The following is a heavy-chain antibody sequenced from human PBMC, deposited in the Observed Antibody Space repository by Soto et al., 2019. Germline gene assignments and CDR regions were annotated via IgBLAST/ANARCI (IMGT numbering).Heavy chain of an antibody. Sequence: SGPTLVNPTQTLTLTCTFSGFSRSTGGGGVGWIRQPPGKAREWLALIYWDDDKRYSPSLKSRLTIANDTSKNQVVRTMTNIEAVDTATYYSEHRNGIRYFFDSWGQGTLVTVSS. CDR2: IYWDDDK. D-gene: IGHD2-8*01. V-gene: IGHV2-5*02. CDR3: EHRNGIRYFFDS. CDR1: GFSRSTGGGG. J-gene: IGHJ4*02.